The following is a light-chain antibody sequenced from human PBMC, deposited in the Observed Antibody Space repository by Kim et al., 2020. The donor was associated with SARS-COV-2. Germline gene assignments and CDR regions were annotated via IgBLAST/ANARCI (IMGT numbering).Light chain of an antibody. V-gene: IGKV1-5*03. CDR1: ENINKW. J-gene: IGKJ4*01. CDR3: QQDNAFPLT. Sequence: DIQMTQSPSTLSASVGDRVTITCRASENINKWLVWYQQKPGKAPKVLIYMASSLESGVPSRFSGSGSGTEFSLTISSLQPDDFATYYCQQDNAFPLTFGGGTKLEIK. CDR2: MAS.